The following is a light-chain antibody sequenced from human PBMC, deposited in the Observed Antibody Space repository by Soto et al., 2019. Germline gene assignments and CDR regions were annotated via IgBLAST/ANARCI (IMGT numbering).Light chain of an antibody. Sequence: EIVLTQSPSTLSLSTGERATLSCRASQSVSRYLAWYQQKPGQAPRLLIYDASHRATGIPARISGSGSGTDFTLTISRLEPEDFAVYYCQHFGSSRGTFGQGTKVDIK. V-gene: IGKV3-11*01. CDR2: DAS. CDR3: QHFGSSRGT. J-gene: IGKJ1*01. CDR1: QSVSRY.